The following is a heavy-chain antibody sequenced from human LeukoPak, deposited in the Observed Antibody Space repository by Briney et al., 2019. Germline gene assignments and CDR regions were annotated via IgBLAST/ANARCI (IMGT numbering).Heavy chain of an antibody. CDR1: GFTFSSYS. CDR2: ISSSSSYI. V-gene: IGHV3-21*01. CDR3: ARDKEYVGFGVVIHYRVFDY. Sequence: GGSLRLSCAASGFTFSSYSMNWVRQAPGKGLEWVSSISSSSSYIYYADSVKGRFTNSRDNAKNSLYLQMNSLRAEDTAVYYCARDKEYVGFGVVIHYRVFDYWGQGTLVTVSS. D-gene: IGHD3-3*01. J-gene: IGHJ4*02.